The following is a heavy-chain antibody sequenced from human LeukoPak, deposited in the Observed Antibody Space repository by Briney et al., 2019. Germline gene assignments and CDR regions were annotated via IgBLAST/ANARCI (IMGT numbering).Heavy chain of an antibody. CDR2: INTNTGYL. V-gene: IGHV7-4-1*02. D-gene: IGHD3-22*01. CDR3: ARAYYYDSSGPPETSGYFAY. Sequence: GASVKVSCKASGYTFTSYAINWLRQAPGQGLEWMGWINTNTGYLAYAQGFTGRFVSSLDSSVSSAYLQISSLKAEDTAVYYCARAYYYDSSGPPETSGYFAYWGQGTLVTV. J-gene: IGHJ4*02. CDR1: GYTFTSYA.